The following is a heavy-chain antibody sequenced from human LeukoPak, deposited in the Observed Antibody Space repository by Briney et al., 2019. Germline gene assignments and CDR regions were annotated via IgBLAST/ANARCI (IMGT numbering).Heavy chain of an antibody. CDR1: GFTFSSYA. V-gene: IGHV3-23*01. CDR2: ITGSGGST. CDR3: ANSLSLPDDFDY. Sequence: GGSLRLSCAASGFTFSSYAMSWVRQAPGKGVEWVSAITGSGGSTSYADSVKGRFTISRDNSKITVYLQMNSVRAEDTAIYYSANSLSLPDDFDYWGQGTLVTVSS. J-gene: IGHJ4*02.